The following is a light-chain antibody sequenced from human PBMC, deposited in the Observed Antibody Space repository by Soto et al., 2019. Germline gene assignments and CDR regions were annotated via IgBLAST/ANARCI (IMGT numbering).Light chain of an antibody. V-gene: IGKV1-39*01. CDR3: QQSFHTPST. CDR2: EAS. Sequence: DIQMSQSPSSLSASVGDSVTISCRASQNINKNLNWYQQKSGKAPSLLIYEASTFQSGVPSRFRGSGSGTDFTLAITNLQPDDFATYYCQQSFHTPSTFGQGTKLEI. J-gene: IGKJ2*01. CDR1: QNINKN.